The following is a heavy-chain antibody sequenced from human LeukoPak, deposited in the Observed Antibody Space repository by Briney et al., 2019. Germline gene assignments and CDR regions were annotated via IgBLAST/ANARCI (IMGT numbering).Heavy chain of an antibody. V-gene: IGHV3-48*03. CDR3: ARERSSGWYGESTPLIDY. CDR2: ISSSGSTI. D-gene: IGHD6-19*01. Sequence: QPGGSLRLSCAASGFTFSSYEMNWVRQAPGKGLEWVSYISSSGSTIYYADSVKGRFTISRDNAKNSLYLQMNSLRAEDTAVYYCARERSSGWYGESTPLIDYWGQGTLVTVSS. CDR1: GFTFSSYE. J-gene: IGHJ4*02.